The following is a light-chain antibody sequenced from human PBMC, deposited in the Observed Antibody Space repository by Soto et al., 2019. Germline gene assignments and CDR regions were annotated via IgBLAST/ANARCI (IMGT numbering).Light chain of an antibody. CDR1: SGDIGNYNY. Sequence: QSVLSQPASVSGSPGQSITISCTGTSGDIGNYNYVSWYQHYPGKAPRLLIYEVYNRPSGVSNRFSGSKSGDTASLTISGLQAADEGDYYCTSYRSSSSTYVFGTGTKVTVL. J-gene: IGLJ1*01. V-gene: IGLV2-14*01. CDR2: EVY. CDR3: TSYRSSSSTYV.